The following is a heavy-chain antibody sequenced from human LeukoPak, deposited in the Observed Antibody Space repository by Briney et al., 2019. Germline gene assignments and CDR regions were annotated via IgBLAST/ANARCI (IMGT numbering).Heavy chain of an antibody. V-gene: IGHV1-2*02. CDR1: GYTFSYYY. D-gene: IGHD3-9*01. J-gene: IGHJ5*02. CDR3: AREDDILNGAFGFDP. Sequence: GASVKVSCTASGYTFSYYYMHWVRQAPGQGLEWMGWISPNKGGTNYAQKFQGRVTMTRDTSISTAYMELNNLTSDDTAVYYCAREDDILNGAFGFDPWGQGTLVTVSS. CDR2: ISPNKGGT.